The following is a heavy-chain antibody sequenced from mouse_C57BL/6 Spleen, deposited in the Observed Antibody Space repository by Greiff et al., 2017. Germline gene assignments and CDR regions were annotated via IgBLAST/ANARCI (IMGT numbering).Heavy chain of an antibody. CDR1: GYAFSSSW. CDR2: IYPGDGDT. V-gene: IGHV1-82*01. J-gene: IGHJ1*03. CDR3: ARAGVATNFDV. Sequence: VQLQQSGPELVKPGASVKISCKASGYAFSSSWMNWVKQRPGKGLEWIGRIYPGDGDTNYNEKFKGKATLTADKSSSTAYMQLSSLTSEDSAVSFCARAGVATNFDVWGTGTTVTVSS. D-gene: IGHD1-1*01.